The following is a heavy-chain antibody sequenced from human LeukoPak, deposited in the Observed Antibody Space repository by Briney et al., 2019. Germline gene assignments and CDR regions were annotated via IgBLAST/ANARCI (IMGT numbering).Heavy chain of an antibody. D-gene: IGHD3-3*01. Sequence: GGSLRLSCAASGFTFSSYDMSWVRQAPGKGLEWVSTISGSGGSTYYLASVKGRFNISRDNSKNTLYLQINSLSAEDTAVYYCEHDIGGLRYYYHMDVWGKGPKVTVSS. CDR3: EHDIGGLRYYYHMDV. CDR1: GFTFSSYD. CDR2: ISGSGGST. V-gene: IGHV3-23*01. J-gene: IGHJ6*03.